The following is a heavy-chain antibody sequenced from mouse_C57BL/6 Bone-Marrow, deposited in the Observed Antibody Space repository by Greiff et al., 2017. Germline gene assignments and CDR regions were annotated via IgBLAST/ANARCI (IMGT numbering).Heavy chain of an antibody. D-gene: IGHD1-1*01. Sequence: QVQLQQSGAELARPGASVKLSCKASGYTFTSYGISWVKQRTGPGLEWIGEIYPRSGNTYYNEKFKGKATLTADKSSSTAYMELRSLTSEDSAVYFCATNYYGSSYVLDYWGQGTTLTVSS. CDR3: ATNYYGSSYVLDY. CDR1: GYTFTSYG. J-gene: IGHJ2*01. CDR2: IYPRSGNT. V-gene: IGHV1-81*01.